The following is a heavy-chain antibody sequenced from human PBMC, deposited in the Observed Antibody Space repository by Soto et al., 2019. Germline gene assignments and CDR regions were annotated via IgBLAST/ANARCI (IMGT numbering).Heavy chain of an antibody. J-gene: IGHJ4*02. CDR1: GFTFSDYY. D-gene: IGHD6-19*01. V-gene: IGHV3-11*06. Sequence: GGSLRLSCAASGFTFSDYYMSWIRQAPGKGLEWVSYISSSSSYTNYADSVKGRFTISRDNAKNSLYLQMNSLRAEDPAGYYWARVPLAEYSSGWFGYFDYWGQGTLVTVSS. CDR2: ISSSSSYT. CDR3: ARVPLAEYSSGWFGYFDY.